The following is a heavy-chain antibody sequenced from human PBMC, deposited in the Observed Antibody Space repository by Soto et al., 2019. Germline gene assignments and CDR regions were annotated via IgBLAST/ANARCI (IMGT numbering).Heavy chain of an antibody. D-gene: IGHD6-19*01. CDR1: GGTFSKYG. J-gene: IGHJ5*02. V-gene: IGHV1-69*01. Sequence: QLVQSGAEVKKPGSSVKVSCQAFGGTFSKYGVSWVRQAPGQGLQWMGGITPMLGTATITQRFHDRVTPTAEELTTGAYMELNSLPSVDAAIYYCATDRPGSSGADWFAPWRHRTLVNVSP. CDR3: ATDRPGSSGADWFAP. CDR2: ITPMLGTA.